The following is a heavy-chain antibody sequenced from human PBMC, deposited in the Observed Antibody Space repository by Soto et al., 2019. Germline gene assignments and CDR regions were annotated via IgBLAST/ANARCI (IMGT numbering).Heavy chain of an antibody. V-gene: IGHV1-18*01. Sequence: ASVKFSCKASGYTFTSYGISWVRQAPGQGHEWMGWISAYNGNTNYAQKLQGRVTMTTDTSTSTAYMELRSLRSDDTAVYYCARDRVYCSGGSCKWLWGQGILVTVSS. CDR1: GYTFTSYG. D-gene: IGHD2-15*01. CDR2: ISAYNGNT. CDR3: ARDRVYCSGGSCKWL. J-gene: IGHJ4*01.